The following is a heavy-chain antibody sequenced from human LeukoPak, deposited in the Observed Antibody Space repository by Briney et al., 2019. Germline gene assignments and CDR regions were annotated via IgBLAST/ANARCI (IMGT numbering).Heavy chain of an antibody. D-gene: IGHD4-17*01. CDR3: TFSSYGDHRGFDAFDI. CDR2: IVVRGISP. Sequence: GGSRRPSCAASRFSFSNYAMNWVRQAPRKGLEWVSTIVVRGISPYYADSVKGRLSICRDHSKNTLYLQMNSLIAEDTGVYYRTFSSYGDHRGFDAFDIWGQGTMVTVSS. CDR1: RFSFSNYA. J-gene: IGHJ3*02. V-gene: IGHV3-23*01.